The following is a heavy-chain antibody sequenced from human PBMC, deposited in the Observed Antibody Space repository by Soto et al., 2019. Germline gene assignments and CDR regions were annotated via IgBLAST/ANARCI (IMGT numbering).Heavy chain of an antibody. J-gene: IGHJ3*02. Sequence: QVQLVQSGAEVKKPGASVKVSCKASGYTFTSYDINWVRQATGQGLEWMGWMNPNSGNTGYAQKFQGRVAMTRNTSISTAYMELSSLRSEDTAVYYCAIIPYYDFWSGYYDIWGQGTMVTVSS. CDR1: GYTFTSYD. CDR2: MNPNSGNT. V-gene: IGHV1-8*01. D-gene: IGHD3-3*01. CDR3: AIIPYYDFWSGYYDI.